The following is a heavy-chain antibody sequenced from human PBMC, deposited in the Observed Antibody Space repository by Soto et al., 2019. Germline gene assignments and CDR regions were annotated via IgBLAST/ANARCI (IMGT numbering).Heavy chain of an antibody. CDR2: IYYSGST. CDR3: ARRWGRTFDY. CDR1: GGSIRSYY. J-gene: IGHJ4*02. D-gene: IGHD7-27*01. Sequence: SETLSLTCTVSGGSIRSYYWSWIRQPPGKGLEWIGYIYYSGSTYYNPSLKSRVTISVDTSKNQFSLKLSSVTAADTAVYYCARRWGRTFDYWGQGTLVTVSS. V-gene: IGHV4-59*04.